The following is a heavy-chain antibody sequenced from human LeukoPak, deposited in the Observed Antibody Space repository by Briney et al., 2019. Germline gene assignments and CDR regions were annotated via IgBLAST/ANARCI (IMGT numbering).Heavy chain of an antibody. J-gene: IGHJ4*02. CDR2: INPNSGGT. CDR1: GYTFTGYY. V-gene: IGHV1-2*02. Sequence: ASVKVSCKASGYTFTGYYMHWVRQAPGQGLEWMGWINPNSGGTNYAQKFQGRVTMTRDTSISTAYMELSRLRSDDTAVYYCARAKLRSSSGAYWGQGTLVTVSS. CDR3: ARAKLRSSSGAY. D-gene: IGHD6-6*01.